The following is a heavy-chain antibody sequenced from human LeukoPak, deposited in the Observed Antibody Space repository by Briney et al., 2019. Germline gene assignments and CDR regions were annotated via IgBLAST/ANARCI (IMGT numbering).Heavy chain of an antibody. Sequence: PSETLSLTCTVSGGSIRSYYWSWIRQPPGKGLEWIAYIYYSGSTNYNPSLKSRVTTSVGTSKNQFSLKLSSVTAADTAVYYCARVYYSNSYDYWYFDLWGRGTLVTVSS. CDR1: GGSIRSYY. CDR3: ARVYYSNSYDYWYFDL. D-gene: IGHD6-13*01. J-gene: IGHJ2*01. V-gene: IGHV4-59*01. CDR2: IYYSGST.